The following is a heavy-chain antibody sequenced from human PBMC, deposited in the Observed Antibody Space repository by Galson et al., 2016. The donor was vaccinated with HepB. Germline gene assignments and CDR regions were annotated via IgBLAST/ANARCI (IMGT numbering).Heavy chain of an antibody. CDR2: INSDVRNI. D-gene: IGHD5-24*01. CDR3: ARGLGDMAYFQH. CDR1: GFPFSSYW. V-gene: IGHV3-74*01. J-gene: IGHJ1*01. Sequence: SLRLSCAASGFPFSSYWMHWVRQAPGKGLVWVSRINSDVRNIGYADSVKGRFTISRDNAKNTLYLQMNSLRVDDTAVYHCARGLGDMAYFQHWGRGTLVTVSS.